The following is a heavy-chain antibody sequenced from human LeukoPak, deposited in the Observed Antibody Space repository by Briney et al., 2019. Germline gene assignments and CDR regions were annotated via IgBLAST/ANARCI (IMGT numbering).Heavy chain of an antibody. D-gene: IGHD3-22*01. V-gene: IGHV1-2*02. CDR1: GYTLTGYY. CDR2: INPNSGGT. J-gene: IGHJ4*02. CDR3: ARGDYYDSSGYYFPWGY. Sequence: ASVKVSCKASGYTLTGYYMHWVRQAPGQGLEWMGWINPNSGGTNYAQKFQGRVTMTRDTSISTAYMELSRLRSDDTAVYYCARGDYYDSSGYYFPWGYWGQGTLVTVSS.